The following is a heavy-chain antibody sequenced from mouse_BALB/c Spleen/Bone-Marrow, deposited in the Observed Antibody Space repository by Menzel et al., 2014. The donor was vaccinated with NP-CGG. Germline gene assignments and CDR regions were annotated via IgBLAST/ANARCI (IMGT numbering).Heavy chain of an antibody. CDR1: GFDFSGFW. J-gene: IGHJ3*01. CDR2: INPDSSTI. V-gene: IGHV4-1*02. D-gene: IGHD2-3*01. CDR3: ARLGYYGGFAY. Sequence: EVNLVESGGGLVQPGRSLKLSCAASGFDFSGFWMGWVRQAPGKGLEWIGEINPDSSTINYTPSLEDRFIISRDNAKNTLYLQMSKVRSEDTALYYCARLGYYGGFAYWGQGTLVTVSA.